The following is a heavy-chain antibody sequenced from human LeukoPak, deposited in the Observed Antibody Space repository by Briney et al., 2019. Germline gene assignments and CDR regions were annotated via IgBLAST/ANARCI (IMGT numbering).Heavy chain of an antibody. V-gene: IGHV3-48*03. CDR2: ISSSGSTI. D-gene: IGHD4-17*01. CDR3: ARTMTTEGFDP. CDR1: GFTFSSYE. Sequence: GGSLRLSCAASGFTFSSYEMNWVRQAPGKGLEWVSYISSSGSTIYYADSVKGRVTISRGNAKNALYLQMNSLRAEDTAVYYCARTMTTEGFDPWGQGTLVTVSS. J-gene: IGHJ5*02.